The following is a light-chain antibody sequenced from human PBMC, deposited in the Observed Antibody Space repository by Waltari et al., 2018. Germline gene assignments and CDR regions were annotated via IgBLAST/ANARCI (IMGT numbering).Light chain of an antibody. CDR2: GAS. J-gene: IGKJ1*01. V-gene: IGKV3-20*01. CDR1: QSVSRA. CDR3: QHYVSLPVT. Sequence: IVFTQSPGTLSLSQGARATLSCRASQSVSRALAWYQQNPGQAPRLLIYGASNRATGIPDRFSGSGSGTDFSLIISRLEPEDFAVYYCQHYVSLPVTFGQGTKVEIK.